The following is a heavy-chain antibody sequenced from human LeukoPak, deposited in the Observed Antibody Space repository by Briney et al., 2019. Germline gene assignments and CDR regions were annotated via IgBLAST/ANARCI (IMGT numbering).Heavy chain of an antibody. Sequence: TSETLSLTCTVSGGSISSISYYWGWIRQPPGKGLEWIGSIYYSGSTYYNPSLKSRVTISVDTSKNQFSLKLSSVTAADTAVYYCARRSGYTGWFDPWGQGTLVTVSS. V-gene: IGHV4-39*07. D-gene: IGHD2-2*02. CDR3: ARRSGYTGWFDP. J-gene: IGHJ5*02. CDR2: IYYSGST. CDR1: GGSISSISYY.